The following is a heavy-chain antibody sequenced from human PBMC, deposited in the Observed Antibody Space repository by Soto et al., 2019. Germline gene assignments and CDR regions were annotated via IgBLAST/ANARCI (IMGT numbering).Heavy chain of an antibody. CDR1: GGTFSSYA. D-gene: IGHD5-18*01. J-gene: IGHJ4*02. CDR3: ARVGGVYSYGYFDY. CDR2: IIPIFGTA. V-gene: IGHV1-69*13. Sequence: SAKVSCKASGGTFSSYAISWVRQAPGQGLEWMGGIIPIFGTANYAQKFQGRVTITADESTSTAYMELSSLRSEDTAVYYCARVGGVYSYGYFDYWGQGTLVTVSS.